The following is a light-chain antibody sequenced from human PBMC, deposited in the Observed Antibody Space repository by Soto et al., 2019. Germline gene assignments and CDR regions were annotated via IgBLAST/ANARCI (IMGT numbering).Light chain of an antibody. CDR1: SSNIGSNY. V-gene: IGLV1-47*01. CDR2: RNS. CDR3: EALDDSLSGVV. J-gene: IGLJ2*01. Sequence: QSVLTQPPSASGTPGQRVTISCSGSSSNIGSNYVYWYQQLPGTVPQLLIYRNSERPSGVPDRFSGSKSGTSASLAISGLRSEDEDDYYCEALDDSLSGVVFGGGTKLTVL.